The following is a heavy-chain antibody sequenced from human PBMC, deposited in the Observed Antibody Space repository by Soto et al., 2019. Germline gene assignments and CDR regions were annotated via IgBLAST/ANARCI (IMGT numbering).Heavy chain of an antibody. Sequence: VGSLRLSCTASGFTFSSSAMNWVRQFPGRGLEWVSYISSSSSNIDYADSVKGRFTVSRDNAKNSLYLQMNTLRDEDTAVYYCASDRSLGSNWYYYLESWGQGTLVTVSS. CDR3: ASDRSLGSNWYYYLES. CDR2: ISSSSSNI. V-gene: IGHV3-48*02. J-gene: IGHJ4*02. D-gene: IGHD1-20*01. CDR1: GFTFSSSA.